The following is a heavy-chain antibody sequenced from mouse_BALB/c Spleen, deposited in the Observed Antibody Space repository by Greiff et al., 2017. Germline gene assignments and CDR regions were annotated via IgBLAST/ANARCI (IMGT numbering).Heavy chain of an antibody. D-gene: IGHD1-2*01. CDR3: ARDSLITRFAY. CDR1: GFTFSSYA. Sequence: EVMLVESGGGLVKPGGSLKLSCAASGFTFSSYAMSWVRQSPEKRLEWVAEISSGGSYTYYPDTVTGRFTISRDNAKNTLYLEMSSLRSEDTAMYYCARDSLITRFAYWGQGTLVTVSA. CDR2: ISSGGSYT. J-gene: IGHJ3*01. V-gene: IGHV5-9-4*01.